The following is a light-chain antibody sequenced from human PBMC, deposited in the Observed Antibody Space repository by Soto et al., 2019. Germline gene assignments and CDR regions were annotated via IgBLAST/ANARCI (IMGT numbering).Light chain of an antibody. V-gene: IGKV3-20*01. CDR3: QQYGGSPPFT. J-gene: IGKJ3*01. CDR2: GAS. CDR1: QSVSSSY. Sequence: EIVLTQSPGTLSLSPGERATLSCRASQSVSSSYLALYQQKPGQAPRLLISGASSRATGIPDRFSGSGSGTNFPLTISRLEPEDFAVYYCQQYGGSPPFTFGPGTKVDIK.